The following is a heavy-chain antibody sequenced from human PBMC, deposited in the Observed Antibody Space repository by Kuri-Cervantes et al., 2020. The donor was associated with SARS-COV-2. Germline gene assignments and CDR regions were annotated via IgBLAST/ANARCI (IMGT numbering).Heavy chain of an antibody. Sequence: SQTLPLSWAFDCGSFSDYYWSLIRQPPGKGLEWIGEINHSGSTNYNPSLKSRVTISIDTSKNQFSLKLSSVTAADTAVYYCARVGRFLEWLLSVGGYYYYMNVWGKGTTVTVSS. CDR3: ARVGRFLEWLLSVGGYYYYMNV. D-gene: IGHD3-3*01. J-gene: IGHJ6*03. V-gene: IGHV4-34*01. CDR2: INHSGST. CDR1: CGSFSDYY.